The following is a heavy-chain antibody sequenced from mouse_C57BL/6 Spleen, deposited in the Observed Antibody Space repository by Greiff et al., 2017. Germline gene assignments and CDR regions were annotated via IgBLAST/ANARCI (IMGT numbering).Heavy chain of an antibody. CDR1: GYSITSGYY. D-gene: IGHD3-2*02. CDR2: ISYDGSN. Sequence: VQLKESGPGLVKPSQSLSLTCSVTGYSITSGYYWNWIRQFPGNKLEWMGYISYDGSNNYNPSLKNRISITRDTSKNQFFLKLNSVTTEDTATYYCAREEDSSGYSGGFAYWGQGTLVTVSA. CDR3: AREEDSSGYSGGFAY. V-gene: IGHV3-6*01. J-gene: IGHJ3*01.